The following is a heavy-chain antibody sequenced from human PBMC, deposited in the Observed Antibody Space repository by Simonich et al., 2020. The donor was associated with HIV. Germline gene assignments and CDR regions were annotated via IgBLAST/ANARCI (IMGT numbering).Heavy chain of an antibody. Sequence: EVQLVESGFGLVQPGGSLRLSCAASGFTFSSYEMNCVRQATGEGLVWVSNISSSGSTIYYADAVKGRLTISRDNAKNSLYLQMNSLRAEDTAVYYRARDPYNFWSGSHFDYWGQGTLVTVSS. CDR3: ARDPYNFWSGSHFDY. V-gene: IGHV3-48*03. CDR1: GFTFSSYE. J-gene: IGHJ4*02. D-gene: IGHD3-3*01. CDR2: ISSSGSTI.